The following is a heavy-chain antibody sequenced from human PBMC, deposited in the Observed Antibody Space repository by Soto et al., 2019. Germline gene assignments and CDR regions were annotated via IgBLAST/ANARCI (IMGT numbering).Heavy chain of an antibody. CDR3: ARDKGYGFGWSSSSGMDV. Sequence: QVQLVQSGTEVMTAGASVKVSCKASGYTFSNFGLSWVRQAPGQGLEWMGWISGYNGNTNSAQRFQGRVTMTTDTSTSIAYMEVRSLTSDDTAVYYCARDKGYGFGWSSSSGMDVWGQGTTVTVSS. D-gene: IGHD6-19*01. CDR1: GYTFSNFG. J-gene: IGHJ6*02. V-gene: IGHV1-18*01. CDR2: ISGYNGNT.